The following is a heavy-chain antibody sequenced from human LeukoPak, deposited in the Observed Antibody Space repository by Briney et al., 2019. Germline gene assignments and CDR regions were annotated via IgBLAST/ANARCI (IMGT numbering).Heavy chain of an antibody. J-gene: IGHJ5*01. D-gene: IGHD6-13*01. V-gene: IGHV1-8*01. CDR3: ARGLKAAAGTDS. Sequence: ASVKVSCKASGYTFTSYDINWVRQATGQGLEWMGWMNPNSGNTGYAQKFQGRVTMTRNTSISTAYMELSSLRSEDTAVFYCARGLKAAAGTDSWGQGTLVTVSP. CDR2: MNPNSGNT. CDR1: GYTFTSYD.